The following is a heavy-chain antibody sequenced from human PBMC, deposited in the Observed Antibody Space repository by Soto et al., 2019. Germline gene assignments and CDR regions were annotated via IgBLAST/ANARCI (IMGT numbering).Heavy chain of an antibody. J-gene: IGHJ3*02. D-gene: IGHD6-13*01. Sequence: GESLKISCKGSGYSFTSYWIGWVRQMPGKGLEWMGIIYPGDSDTRYSPSFQGQVTISADKSISTAYLQWSSLKASDTAVYYCARGGLEEQQLVPRLSFDIWGQGTMVTVSS. V-gene: IGHV5-51*01. CDR2: IYPGDSDT. CDR1: GYSFTSYW. CDR3: ARGGLEEQQLVPRLSFDI.